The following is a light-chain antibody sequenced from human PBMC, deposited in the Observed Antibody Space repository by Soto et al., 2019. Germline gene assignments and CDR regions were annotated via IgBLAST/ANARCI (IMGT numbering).Light chain of an antibody. V-gene: IGKV3-20*01. CDR2: GAS. J-gene: IGKJ5*01. CDR3: QQYAGSPIT. CDR1: QIVRSRY. Sequence: EIVLTQSPGTLSLSPGERATLSCRASQIVRSRYLAWYQQKPGQAPRVLIYGASSRASGIPDRFSGSGSETDFTLTISRLEPEDFALYYCQQYAGSPITFGQGTRLEIK.